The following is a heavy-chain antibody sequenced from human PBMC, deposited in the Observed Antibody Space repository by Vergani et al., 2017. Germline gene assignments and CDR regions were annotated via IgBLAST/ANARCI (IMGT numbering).Heavy chain of an antibody. D-gene: IGHD3-3*01. CDR1: GFTFSNAW. V-gene: IGHV3-15*01. CDR3: TTECAYYDFWSGYYTAGLDY. CDR2: IKSKTDGGTT. Sequence: EVQLLESGGGLVQPGGSLRLSCAASGFTFSNAWMSWVRQAPGKGLEWVGRIKSKTDGGTTDYAAPVKGRFTISRDDSKNTLYLQMNSLKTEDTAVYYCTTECAYYDFWSGYYTAGLDYWGQGTLVTVSS. J-gene: IGHJ4*02.